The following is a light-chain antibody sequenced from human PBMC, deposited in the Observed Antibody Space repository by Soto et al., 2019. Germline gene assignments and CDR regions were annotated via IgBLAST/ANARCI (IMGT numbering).Light chain of an antibody. CDR3: QQYNSYS. CDR2: HAS. Sequence: IQLTQSPSSLSASVVDRVTITCRASQSISNWLAWYQKKPGTAPKLLIYHASTLESGVPSRFSGSGSGTEFTLTISSLQPDDFATYYCQQYNSYSFGQGTKVDIK. V-gene: IGKV1-5*01. J-gene: IGKJ1*01. CDR1: QSISNW.